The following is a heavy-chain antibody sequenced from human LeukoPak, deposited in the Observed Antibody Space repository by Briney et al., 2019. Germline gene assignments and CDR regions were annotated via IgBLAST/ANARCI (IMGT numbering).Heavy chain of an antibody. CDR1: GYTFTGYY. Sequence: ASVKVSCKASGYTFTGYYMHWVRQAPGQGLEWMGWINPNSGGTNYAQKFQGRVTITADKSTSTAYMELSSLRSEDTAVYYCARWAGTYFDCWGQGTLVTVSS. CDR2: INPNSGGT. CDR3: ARWAGTYFDC. D-gene: IGHD1-1*01. V-gene: IGHV1-2*02. J-gene: IGHJ4*02.